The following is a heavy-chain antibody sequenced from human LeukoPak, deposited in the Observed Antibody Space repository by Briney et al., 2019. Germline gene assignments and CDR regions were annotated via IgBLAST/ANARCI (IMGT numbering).Heavy chain of an antibody. Sequence: GGSLRLSCAASGFTFSSYAMSWVRQAPGKGLEWVSAISGSGGSTYYADSVKGRFTISRDNSKNTLYLQMNSLRAEDTAVYYCAKDRAYCGGACYPGSDFDYWGQGTLVTVSS. CDR2: ISGSGGST. V-gene: IGHV3-23*01. D-gene: IGHD2-21*02. CDR1: GFTFSSYA. J-gene: IGHJ4*02. CDR3: AKDRAYCGGACYPGSDFDY.